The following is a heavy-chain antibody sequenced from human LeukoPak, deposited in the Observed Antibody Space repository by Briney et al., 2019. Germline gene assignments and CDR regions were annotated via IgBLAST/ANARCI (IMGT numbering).Heavy chain of an antibody. CDR3: ASICSSTSCYVDY. V-gene: IGHV3-21*01. J-gene: IGHJ4*02. D-gene: IGHD2-2*01. CDR1: GFTFSSYS. Sequence: GGSLRLSCAASGFTFSSYSMNWVRQAPGKGLEWVSSISSSSSYIYYADSVKGRFTISRDNAKNSLYLQMNSLRAEDTAVYYCASICSSTSCYVDYWGQGTLVTVSS. CDR2: ISSSSSYI.